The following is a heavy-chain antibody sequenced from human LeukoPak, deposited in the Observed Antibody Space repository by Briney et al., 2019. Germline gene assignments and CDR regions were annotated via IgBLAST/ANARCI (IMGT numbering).Heavy chain of an antibody. CDR2: IIPIFGTA. D-gene: IGHD3-3*01. V-gene: IGHV1-69*05. CDR3: ASSTFWSGYLNWFDP. Sequence: ASVKVSCKASGGTFSSYAISWVRQAPGQGLEWMGGIIPIFGTANYAQKFQGRVTITTDESTSTAYMELSSLRSEDTAVYYCASSTFWSGYLNWFDPWGQGTLVTVSS. CDR1: GGTFSSYA. J-gene: IGHJ5*02.